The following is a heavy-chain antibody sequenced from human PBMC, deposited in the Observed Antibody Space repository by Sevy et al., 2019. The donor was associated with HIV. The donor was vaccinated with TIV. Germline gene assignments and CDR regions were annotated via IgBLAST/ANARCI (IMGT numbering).Heavy chain of an antibody. D-gene: IGHD3-22*01. V-gene: IGHV3-23*01. CDR1: GFIFSDYA. CDR3: GKFGDYYDSGGYYWYFDF. CDR2: ISGGDDST. J-gene: IGHJ2*01. Sequence: GGSLRLSCAASGFIFSDYAMSWVRQAPGKGLEWVSSISGGDDSTYYADSVKGRFTVSRDNSKNTLYLQMNTLRAEDTALYCCGKFGDYYDSGGYYWYFDFWGRGTLVTVSS.